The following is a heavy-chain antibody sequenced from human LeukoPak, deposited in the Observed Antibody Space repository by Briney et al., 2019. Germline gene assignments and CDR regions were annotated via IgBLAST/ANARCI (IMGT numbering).Heavy chain of an antibody. Sequence: ASVKVSCKASGYTFTRYYMHWVRQAPGQGLEWMGRINPSGGSTSYAQKFQGRVTMTRDTSTSTVYMELSSLRSEDTAVYYCARAHCSSTSCWNDAFDIWGQATMVTVSS. V-gene: IGHV1-46*01. J-gene: IGHJ3*02. CDR1: GYTFTRYY. D-gene: IGHD2-2*01. CDR2: INPSGGST. CDR3: ARAHCSSTSCWNDAFDI.